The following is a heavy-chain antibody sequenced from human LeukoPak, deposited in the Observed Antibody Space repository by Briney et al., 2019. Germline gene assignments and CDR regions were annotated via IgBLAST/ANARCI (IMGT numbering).Heavy chain of an antibody. CDR1: GFTFSSYS. CDR2: ISSSSSYI. Sequence: GGSLRLSCAASGFTFSSYSMNRVRQAPGKGLVWVSSISSSSSYIYYADSVKGRFTISRDNAKNSLYLQMNSLRAEDTAVYYCARDRFGSYSSSWTDYWGQGTLVTVSS. D-gene: IGHD6-13*01. V-gene: IGHV3-21*01. CDR3: ARDRFGSYSSSWTDY. J-gene: IGHJ4*02.